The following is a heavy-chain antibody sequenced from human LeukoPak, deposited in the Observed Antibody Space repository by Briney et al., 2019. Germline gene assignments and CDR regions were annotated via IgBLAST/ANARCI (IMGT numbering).Heavy chain of an antibody. J-gene: IGHJ4*02. CDR3: ARMGTARYSSSWDY. CDR2: IYTSGST. D-gene: IGHD6-13*01. Sequence: SETLSLTCTVSGGSISSYYWSWIRQPAGKGLEWIGRIYTSGSTNYNPSLKSRVTMSVDTSKNQFSLKLSSVTAADTAVYYCARMGTARYSSSWDYWGQGTLVTVSS. CDR1: GGSISSYY. V-gene: IGHV4-4*07.